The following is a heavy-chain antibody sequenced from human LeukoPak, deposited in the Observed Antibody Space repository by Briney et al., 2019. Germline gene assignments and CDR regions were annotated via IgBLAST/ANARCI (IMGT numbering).Heavy chain of an antibody. CDR1: GYTFTGYY. D-gene: IGHD3-22*01. J-gene: IGHJ4*02. CDR2: INPNSGGT. CDR3: ARGPRSSSGYYEFDY. V-gene: IGHV1-2*06. Sequence: ASVKVSCKASGYTFTGYYMHWVRQAPGRGLEWMGRINPNSGGTYYAQKFQDRVTMTRDTSISTAYMELSRLTSDDTAVYYCARGPRSSSGYYEFDYWGQGTLVTVSS.